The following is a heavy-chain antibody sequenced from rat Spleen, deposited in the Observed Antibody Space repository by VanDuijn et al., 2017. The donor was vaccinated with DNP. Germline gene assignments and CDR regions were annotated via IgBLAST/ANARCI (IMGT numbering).Heavy chain of an antibody. D-gene: IGHD1-9*01. CDR2: MWSGGTT. V-gene: IGHV2-15*01. CDR3: ARSSYGYNRNWFAY. Sequence: QVQLKESGPGLVQPSQTLSLTCTVSGFSLTSYSINWVRQPPGKGLEWIGAMWSGGTTDYNSTLKSRLSISRDTSKSQVLLKVNSLQTEDTAMYFWARSSYGYNRNWFAYWGQGTLVTVSS. J-gene: IGHJ3*01. CDR1: GFSLTSYS.